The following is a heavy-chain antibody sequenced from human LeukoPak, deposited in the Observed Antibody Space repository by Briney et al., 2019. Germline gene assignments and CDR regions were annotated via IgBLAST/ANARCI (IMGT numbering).Heavy chain of an antibody. Sequence: SETLSLTCTVSGGSISSHYWSWIRQPPGKGLDWIGYIYYSGSTNYNPSLKSRVAISVDTSKNQFSLKLSSVTAADTAVYYCAGGPYHFDYWGQGTLVTVSS. D-gene: IGHD2-2*01. CDR2: IYYSGST. CDR1: GGSISSHY. J-gene: IGHJ4*02. CDR3: AGGPYHFDY. V-gene: IGHV4-59*11.